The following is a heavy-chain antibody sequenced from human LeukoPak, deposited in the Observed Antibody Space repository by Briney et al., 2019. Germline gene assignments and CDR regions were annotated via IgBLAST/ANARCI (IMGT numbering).Heavy chain of an antibody. Sequence: SQTLSLTCAVSGGSISSGGYSWSWIRQPPGKGLEGTGYIYHSGSTYYNPSLKSRVTISVDRSKNQFSLKLSSVTAADTAVYYCARVFWCGGDCPYYFDYWGQGTLVTVSS. J-gene: IGHJ4*02. CDR1: GGSISSGGYS. V-gene: IGHV4-30-2*01. CDR3: ARVFWCGGDCPYYFDY. CDR2: IYHSGST. D-gene: IGHD2-21*02.